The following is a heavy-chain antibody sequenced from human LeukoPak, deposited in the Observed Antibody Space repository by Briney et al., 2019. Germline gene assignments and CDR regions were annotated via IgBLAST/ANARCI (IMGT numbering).Heavy chain of an antibody. Sequence: GASVTVSFTASGGTFTSYAISWVRQAPGQGLEWMGRIIPIFGIANYAQKFQGRVTITADKSTSTAYMELSSLRSEDTAVYYCARREDGFDYWGQGTLVTVSS. J-gene: IGHJ4*02. CDR1: GGTFTSYA. V-gene: IGHV1-69*04. CDR3: ARREDGFDY. CDR2: IIPIFGIA.